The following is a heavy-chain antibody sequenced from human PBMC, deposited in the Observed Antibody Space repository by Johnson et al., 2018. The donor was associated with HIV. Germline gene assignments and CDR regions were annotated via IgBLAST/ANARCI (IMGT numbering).Heavy chain of an antibody. CDR1: GFTFDDYA. J-gene: IGHJ3*01. CDR3: AKLVGATHPLDF. CDR2: ISGSSSVTNHA. D-gene: IGHD1-26*01. Sequence: VQLVESGGGLVQPGRSLRLSCAASGFTFDDYAMHWVRQAPGKGLEWVSSISGSSSVTNHADSVEYSADSVKGRFSISRDNSKNTLYLQMNRLRTEDTALYYCAKLVGATHPLDFWGQGTMVTVSS. V-gene: IGHV3-9*01.